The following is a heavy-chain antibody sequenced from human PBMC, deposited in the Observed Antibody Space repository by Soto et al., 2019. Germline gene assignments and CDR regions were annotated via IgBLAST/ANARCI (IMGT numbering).Heavy chain of an antibody. Sequence: PGGSLRLSCSASGFTFSNYAMHWVRQAPGKGLEYVSAISSSGGSTFYADSVKGRFTISRDNSKNTLYLQMSSLRAEDTAVYHCVPHIVVVIAARLGYWGQGTLVTVSS. CDR3: VPHIVVVIAARLGY. D-gene: IGHD2-15*01. CDR2: ISSSGGST. CDR1: GFTFSNYA. J-gene: IGHJ4*02. V-gene: IGHV3-64D*06.